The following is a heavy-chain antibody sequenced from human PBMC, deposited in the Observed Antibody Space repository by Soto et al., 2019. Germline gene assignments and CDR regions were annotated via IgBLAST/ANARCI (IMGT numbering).Heavy chain of an antibody. CDR1: GYSFTSYW. CDR2: IDPSDSYT. CDR3: AAPKQLSMGYYYGMDV. D-gene: IGHD2-2*01. Sequence: GESLKISCKGSGYSFTSYWISWVRQMPGKGQEWMGRIDPSDSYTNYSPSFQGHVTISADKSISTAYLQWSSLKASDTAMYYCAAPKQLSMGYYYGMDVWGQGTTVTVSS. V-gene: IGHV5-10-1*01. J-gene: IGHJ6*02.